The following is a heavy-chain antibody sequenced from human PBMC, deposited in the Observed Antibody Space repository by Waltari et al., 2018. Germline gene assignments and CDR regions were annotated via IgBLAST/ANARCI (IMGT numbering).Heavy chain of an antibody. CDR3: ARGNSRGPSKHYAFDI. CDR2: MNPNSGNT. J-gene: IGHJ3*02. CDR1: GYTFTSYD. V-gene: IGHV1-8*01. Sequence: QVQLVQSGAEVKKPGASVKVSCKASGYTFTSYDINWVRQATGQGLEWMGWMNPNSGNTGYAQEFQGRVTMTRNTSISTAYMELSSLRSEDTAVYYCARGNSRGPSKHYAFDIWGQGTMVTVSS. D-gene: IGHD3-3*02.